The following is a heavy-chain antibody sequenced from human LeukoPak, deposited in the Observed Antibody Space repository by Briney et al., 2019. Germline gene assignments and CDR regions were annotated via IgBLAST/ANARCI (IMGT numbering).Heavy chain of an antibody. V-gene: IGHV3-74*01. CDR1: GFDFSSNW. D-gene: IGHD3-22*01. J-gene: IGHJ4*02. CDR3: AKESYDSSGLIDY. Sequence: PGGSLRLSCAASGFDFSSNWMHWVRHAPGQGLVWVSRIKGDGISTNYADSVKGRFTISRDIAKNTLYLQMNSLRAEDTAVYYCAKESYDSSGLIDYWGQGTLVTVSS. CDR2: IKGDGIST.